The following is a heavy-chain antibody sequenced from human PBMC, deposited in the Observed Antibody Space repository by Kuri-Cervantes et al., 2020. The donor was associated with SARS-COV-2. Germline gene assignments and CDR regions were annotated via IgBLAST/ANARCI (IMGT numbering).Heavy chain of an antibody. CDR2: IFPSAST. V-gene: IGHV4-4*08. CDR3: ARNSGYSSGWFYYYYYMDV. J-gene: IGHJ6*03. Sequence: SETLSLTCTVSGGSISGHSWIWIRQPPGKGLEWIGYIFPSASTNYNPSLESRVTFSVDMSKNQFSLKLSSVTAADTAVYYCARNSGYSSGWFYYYYYMDVWGKGTTVTVSS. CDR1: GGSISGHS. D-gene: IGHD6-19*01.